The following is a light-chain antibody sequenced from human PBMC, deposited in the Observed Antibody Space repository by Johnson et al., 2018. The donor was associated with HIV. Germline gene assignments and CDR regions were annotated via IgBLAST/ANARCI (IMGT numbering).Light chain of an antibody. J-gene: IGLJ1*01. CDR3: GTLGV. CDR1: SSNIGNNY. V-gene: IGLV1-51*01. CDR2: DNN. Sequence: HSVLTQPPSVSAAPGQKVTISCSGSSSNIGNNYVSWYRHFPGTAPKLLIYDNNKRPSGIPDRFSGSKAGTSATLGIPGLQTGDGADDYCGTLGVFGTVTKVTVL.